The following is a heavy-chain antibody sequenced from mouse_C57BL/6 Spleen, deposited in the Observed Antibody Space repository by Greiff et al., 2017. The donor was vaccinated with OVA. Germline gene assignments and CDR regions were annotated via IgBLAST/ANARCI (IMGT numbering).Heavy chain of an antibody. J-gene: IGHJ4*01. V-gene: IGHV1-4*01. CDR1: GYTFTSYT. D-gene: IGHD2-2*01. Sequence: QVQLQQSGAELARPGASVKMSCKASGYTFTSYTMHWVKQRPGQGLEWIGYINPSSGYTKYNQKFKDKATLTADKSSSTAYMQLSSLTSEDSAVYYGARSPPLMVTTGYAMDYWGQGTSVTVSS. CDR3: ARSPPLMVTTGYAMDY. CDR2: INPSSGYT.